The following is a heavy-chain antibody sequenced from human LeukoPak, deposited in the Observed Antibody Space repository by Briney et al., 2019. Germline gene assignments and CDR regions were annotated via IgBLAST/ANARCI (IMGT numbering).Heavy chain of an antibody. Sequence: PGGSLRLSCAASGFTVSSNYMSWVRQAPGKGLEWVSVIYSGGSTYYADSVRGRFTVSRDNSKNTLYLQMNSLRAEDTAVYYCARGEDYGDYFDYWGQGTLVTVSS. CDR3: ARGEDYGDYFDY. V-gene: IGHV3-53*01. CDR2: IYSGGST. J-gene: IGHJ4*02. CDR1: GFTVSSNY. D-gene: IGHD4-17*01.